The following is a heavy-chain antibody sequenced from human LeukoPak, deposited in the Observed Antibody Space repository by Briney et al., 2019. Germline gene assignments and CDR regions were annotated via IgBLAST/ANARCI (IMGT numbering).Heavy chain of an antibody. Sequence: SGTLSLTCAVSGGSISNNNWWSWVRQPPGKGLEWIGETFHSGATNYNPSLKSRVTISIDKSKNQLSLEVTSVTAADTAIYYCARDLAVAGTNYFDFWGQGVLVTVSS. CDR3: ARDLAVAGTNYFDF. CDR1: GGSISNNNW. CDR2: TFHSGAT. V-gene: IGHV4-4*02. D-gene: IGHD6-19*01. J-gene: IGHJ4*02.